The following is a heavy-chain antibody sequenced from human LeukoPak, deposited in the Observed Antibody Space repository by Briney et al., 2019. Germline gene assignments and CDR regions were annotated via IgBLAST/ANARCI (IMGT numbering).Heavy chain of an antibody. J-gene: IGHJ5*02. Sequence: PSETLSLTCTVSGGSISSYYWSWIRQPAGKGLEWIGRIYTSGSTNYNPSLKSRVTMSIDTSKNQFSLKLSSVTAADTAVYYCARASDRRLSTNLYGFDPWGQGTLVTVSS. CDR3: ARASDRRLSTNLYGFDP. V-gene: IGHV4-4*07. CDR2: IYTSGST. D-gene: IGHD2-8*01. CDR1: GGSISSYY.